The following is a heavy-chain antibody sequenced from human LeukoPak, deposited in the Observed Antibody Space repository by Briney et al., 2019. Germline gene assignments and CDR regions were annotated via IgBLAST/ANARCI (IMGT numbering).Heavy chain of an antibody. Sequence: GESLQISCKGSGYIFSSYWIGWVRQLPGKGLEYMGIICPGDSDTRYSQSFQGQVTISADKSITTAYLQWSSLKASDTAMYYCARHTTVGGSLRFDYWGQGTLVSVSS. CDR3: ARHTTVGGSLRFDY. CDR2: ICPGDSDT. D-gene: IGHD4-23*01. J-gene: IGHJ4*02. CDR1: GYIFSSYW. V-gene: IGHV5-51*01.